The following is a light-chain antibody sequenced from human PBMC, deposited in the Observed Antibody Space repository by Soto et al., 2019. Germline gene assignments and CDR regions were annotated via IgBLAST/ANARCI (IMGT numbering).Light chain of an antibody. CDR2: TAS. V-gene: IGKV1-39*01. Sequence: DIQMTQSPSSLSASVGDRVTITCRASQNIGNYLNWYQHKAGKAPKFLIYTASTLQSGVPSRFSGRRSGADFTLTISSVQFEDFATYYCQQSYTSPLTFGGGTQVEIK. CDR1: QNIGNY. J-gene: IGKJ4*01. CDR3: QQSYTSPLT.